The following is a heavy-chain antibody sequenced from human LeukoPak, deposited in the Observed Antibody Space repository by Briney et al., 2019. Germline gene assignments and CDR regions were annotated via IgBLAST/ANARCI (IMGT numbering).Heavy chain of an antibody. Sequence: ASVKVSCKASGYTFTGYYMHWVRQAPGQGLEWMGWINPNSGGTNYAQKFQGRVTMTRDTSISTAYMELSRLRSDDTAVYYCARDSGMDYYDSSGYYYVLLRNWGQGTLITVSS. CDR2: INPNSGGT. CDR1: GYTFTGYY. V-gene: IGHV1-2*02. J-gene: IGHJ4*02. CDR3: ARDSGMDYYDSSGYYYVLLRN. D-gene: IGHD3-22*01.